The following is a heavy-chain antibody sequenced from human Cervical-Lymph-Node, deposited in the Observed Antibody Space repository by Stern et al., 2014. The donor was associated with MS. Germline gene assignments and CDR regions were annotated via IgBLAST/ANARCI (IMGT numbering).Heavy chain of an antibody. J-gene: IGHJ4*02. V-gene: IGHV3-21*01. CDR2: ISSGGSYI. CDR1: GFTFSSYS. Sequence: EMQLVESGGGLVKPGGSLRLSCAASGFTFSSYSMNWVRQAPGKRLEWVAYISSGGSYIYYADSLKGRFTISRDNAKNSLYLQMNSLRAEDTAVYYCARGRGGNYRYYFDYWGQGTLVTVSS. D-gene: IGHD4-23*01. CDR3: ARGRGGNYRYYFDY.